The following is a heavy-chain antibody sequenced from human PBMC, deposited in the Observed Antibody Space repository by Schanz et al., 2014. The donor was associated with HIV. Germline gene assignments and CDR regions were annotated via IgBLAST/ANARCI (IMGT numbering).Heavy chain of an antibody. V-gene: IGHV3-30*09. D-gene: IGHD6-19*01. CDR3: AREGESSGRAGLFDL. CDR1: GLTFSSSI. CDR2: MSPDGFSK. J-gene: IGHJ3*01. Sequence: QVQLVESGGGVVQPGRSLRLSCTASGLTFSSSIMHWVRQAPGKGLEWGAGMSPDGFSKYFADSVKGRFAISREDSKNTVHLQMDSLRPEDTAVYYCAREGESSGRAGLFDLWGQGAMVTVSS.